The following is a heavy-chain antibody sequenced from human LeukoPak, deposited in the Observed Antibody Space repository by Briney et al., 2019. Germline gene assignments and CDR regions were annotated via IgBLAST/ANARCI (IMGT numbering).Heavy chain of an antibody. CDR2: IKQDGSEK. D-gene: IGHD6-19*01. V-gene: IGHV3-7*01. J-gene: IGHJ6*03. Sequence: PGGSLRLSCAASGFTFSSYWMSWVRQAPGKGLEWVANIKQDGSEKYYVDSVKGRFTISRDNAKNSLYLQMNSLRAEDTAVYYCAREERAGTHYYYYYYMDVWGKGTTVTVSS. CDR1: GFTFSSYW. CDR3: AREERAGTHYYYYYYMDV.